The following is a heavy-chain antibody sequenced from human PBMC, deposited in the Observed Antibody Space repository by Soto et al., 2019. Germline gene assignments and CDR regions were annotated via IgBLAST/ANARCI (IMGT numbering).Heavy chain of an antibody. CDR2: IIPITGPA. D-gene: IGHD2-15*01. CDR3: AKGGGSSWAMDV. V-gene: IGHV1-69*12. CDR1: GGTFSSYV. Sequence: VQLVQSGAEVKKPGSSVKVSCKASGGTFSSYVISWVRQAPGQGLEWMGGIIPITGPAHYAQKFQGRVTITADESTSPAYMALTSLRSEATAVFYCAKGGGSSWAMDVWGQGTTVTVSS. J-gene: IGHJ6*02.